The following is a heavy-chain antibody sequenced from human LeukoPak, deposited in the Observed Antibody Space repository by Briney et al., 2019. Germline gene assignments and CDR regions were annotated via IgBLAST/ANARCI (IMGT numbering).Heavy chain of an antibody. CDR3: AKIVTH. D-gene: IGHD1-26*01. Sequence: AISGSGGSTYYADSVKGRFTISRDNSKNTLYLQMNSLRAEDTAVYYCAKIVTHWGQGTMVTVSS. V-gene: IGHV3-23*01. CDR2: ISGSGGST. J-gene: IGHJ3*01.